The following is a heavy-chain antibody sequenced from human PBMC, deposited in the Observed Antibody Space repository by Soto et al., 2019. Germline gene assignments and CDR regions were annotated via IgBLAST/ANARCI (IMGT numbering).Heavy chain of an antibody. V-gene: IGHV1-2*02. D-gene: IGHD3-22*01. CDR3: ARTYSSRYFYNQYSMDV. J-gene: IGHJ6*02. CDR1: GYTFTDYY. CDR2: INPTGGGT. Sequence: GASVKVSCKASGYTFTDYYIHCVRQAPGQGLEWMGWINPTGGGTNYAQSFRGRVTMTRDTSISTAYMELSRLTSDDTAVFYCARTYSSRYFYNQYSMDVWGQGTTVTVSS.